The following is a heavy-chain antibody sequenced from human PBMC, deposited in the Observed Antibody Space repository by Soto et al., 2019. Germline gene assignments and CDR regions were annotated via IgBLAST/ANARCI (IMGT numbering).Heavy chain of an antibody. CDR1: VDSVSNYW. CDR3: TRDLASGGTWELFDF. J-gene: IGHJ3*01. D-gene: IGHD1-7*01. Sequence: GEAQKISYKRSVDSVSNYWLSPVRQRTGTGLGWMGIIYPSNSGTRYSPSFQGQVTISADESITTARLQWGSLEALDTAMYYCTRDLASGGTWELFDFWGQGTRFTVSS. CDR2: IYPSNSGT. V-gene: IGHV5-51*01.